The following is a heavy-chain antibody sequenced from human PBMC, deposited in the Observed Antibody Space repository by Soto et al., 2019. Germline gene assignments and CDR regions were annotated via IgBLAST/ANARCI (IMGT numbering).Heavy chain of an antibody. CDR1: GFTFSNYW. CDR2: VKKDETDE. J-gene: IGHJ4*02. Sequence: GGSLRLSFAASGFTFSNYWMSWVRQAPGKGLEWVHNVKKDETDEYYVDSVTGRFTISRDNAKNSFFLQMNSLRAEDTAVYYCAAYCSSISCTPFHGYSCAQGTLVTVYS. CDR3: AAYCSSISCTPFHGYS. V-gene: IGHV3-7*03. D-gene: IGHD2-2*01.